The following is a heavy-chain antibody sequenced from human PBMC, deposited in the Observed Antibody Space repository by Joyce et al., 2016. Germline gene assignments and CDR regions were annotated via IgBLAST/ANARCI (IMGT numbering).Heavy chain of an antibody. CDR1: GGYMYNYF. V-gene: IGHV4-4*08. Sequence: QVQLQESGPGLVKASETLSLTCTVFGGYMYNYFCNWIRQSPGKGLEWIGYIYASGSTNDDPSLKSRVTISLATARNQFSLKLTSVTAADTTGYFCARGPLARDCGGDCYPDSWGQGALVTVSS. J-gene: IGHJ4*02. CDR2: IYASGST. CDR3: ARGPLARDCGGDCYPDS. D-gene: IGHD2-21*02.